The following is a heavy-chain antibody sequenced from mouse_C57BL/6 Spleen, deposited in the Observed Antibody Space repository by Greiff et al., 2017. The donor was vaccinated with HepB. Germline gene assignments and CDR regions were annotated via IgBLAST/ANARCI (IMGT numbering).Heavy chain of an antibody. CDR2: INPSNGGT. J-gene: IGHJ4*01. CDR3: ARLWFISYAMDY. V-gene: IGHV1-53*01. CDR1: GYTFTSYW. Sequence: VQLQQPGTELVKPGASVKLSCKASGYTFTSYWMHWVKQRPGQGLEWIGNINPSNGGTNYNEKFKSKATLTVDNSSSTAYIQLRSLTSEDSAVYYCARLWFISYAMDYWGQGTSVTVSS. D-gene: IGHD1-1*01.